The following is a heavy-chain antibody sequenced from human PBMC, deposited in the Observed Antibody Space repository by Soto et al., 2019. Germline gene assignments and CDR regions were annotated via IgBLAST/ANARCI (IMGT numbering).Heavy chain of an antibody. Sequence: GGSLRLSCVASGFTFSNYDMHWARQAPGKGLDWVAVISYDGSDKYYADSVKGRFTISRDNSKNTLYLQINSLRAEDTAVYYCAKDSGQLQRYLDYWGQGALVTVSS. J-gene: IGHJ4*02. D-gene: IGHD2-2*01. CDR2: ISYDGSDK. CDR3: AKDSGQLQRYLDY. V-gene: IGHV3-30*18. CDR1: GFTFSNYD.